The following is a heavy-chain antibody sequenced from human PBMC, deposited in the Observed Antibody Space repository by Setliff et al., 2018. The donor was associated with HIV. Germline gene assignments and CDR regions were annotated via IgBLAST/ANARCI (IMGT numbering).Heavy chain of an antibody. J-gene: IGHJ3*02. CDR3: ARANSIKGYSYGPDAFAI. D-gene: IGHD5-18*01. Sequence: PSETLSLTCAVYGGSFSGYSWTWIRQPPGKGLEWIGEIDQSGSTNYNPSLKSRVTISVDTSKNQFSLNLSSVTAADTAVYYCARANSIKGYSYGPDAFAIWGQGTLGTVSS. CDR1: GGSFSGYS. V-gene: IGHV4-34*01. CDR2: IDQSGST.